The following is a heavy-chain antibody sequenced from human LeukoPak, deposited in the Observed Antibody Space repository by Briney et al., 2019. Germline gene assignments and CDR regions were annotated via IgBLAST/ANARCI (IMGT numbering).Heavy chain of an antibody. D-gene: IGHD3-9*01. CDR2: ISSSGSTI. V-gene: IGHV3-48*03. Sequence: GGSLRISFESSGFTFGSYEMSWVRPAPGKGLEWVSYISSSGSTIYYADSVKGRFTISRDNAKNSLYLQMNSLRAEDTAVYYCARGGPAYYDILTGYYPYGVDVWGKGTTVTVSS. CDR1: GFTFGSYE. CDR3: ARGGPAYYDILTGYYPYGVDV. J-gene: IGHJ6*04.